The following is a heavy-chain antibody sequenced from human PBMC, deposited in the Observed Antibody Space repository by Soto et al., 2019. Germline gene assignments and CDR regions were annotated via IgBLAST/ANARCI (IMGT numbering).Heavy chain of an antibody. D-gene: IGHD2-15*01. Sequence: QMQLVQSGPEVKKPGTSVKVSCKASGFTFTSSAVQWVRQARGQRLEWIGWIVVGSGNTNYAQKFKERVTITREMSTSTAYMELRSLGSEDTAVYYCAAGGVYCSGCRCYENFDYWVQGTLVTVSS. CDR3: AAGGVYCSGCRCYENFDY. CDR2: IVVGSGNT. V-gene: IGHV1-58*01. J-gene: IGHJ4*02. CDR1: GFTFTSSA.